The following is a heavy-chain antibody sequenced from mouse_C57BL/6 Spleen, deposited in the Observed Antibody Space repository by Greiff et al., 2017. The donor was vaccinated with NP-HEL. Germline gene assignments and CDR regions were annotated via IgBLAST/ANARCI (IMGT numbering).Heavy chain of an antibody. V-gene: IGHV1-26*01. Sequence: VQLQQSGPELVKPGASVKISCKASGYTFTDYYMNWVKQSHGKSLEWIGDINPNNGGTSYNQKFKGKATLTVDKSSSTAYMELRSLTSEDSAVYYCARSEDSPAYWGQGTLVTVSA. J-gene: IGHJ3*01. CDR1: GYTFTDYY. CDR3: ARSEDSPAY. CDR2: INPNNGGT.